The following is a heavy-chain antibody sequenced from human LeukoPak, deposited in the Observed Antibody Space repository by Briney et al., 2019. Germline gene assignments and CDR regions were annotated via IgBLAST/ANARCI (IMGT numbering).Heavy chain of an antibody. V-gene: IGHV3-30*02. J-gene: IGHJ4*02. D-gene: IGHD3-22*01. CDR1: GFPFSSYG. CDR2: MRYDGSNK. Sequence: PGGSLRLSCAASGFPFSSYGMYWVRQAPGKGLEWVAFMRYDGSNKYYADSVKGRFAISRDNAKNSLYLQMNSLRAEDTAVYYCARRHYDSSGYYFNPDYWGQGTLVTASS. CDR3: ARRHYDSSGYYFNPDY.